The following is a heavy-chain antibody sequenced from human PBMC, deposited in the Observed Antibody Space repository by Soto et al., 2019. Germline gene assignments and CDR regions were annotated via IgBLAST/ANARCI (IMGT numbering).Heavy chain of an antibody. V-gene: IGHV3-74*01. J-gene: IGHJ5*02. CDR3: ARARAIAAAGISWFDP. CDR1: GFTFSSYW. Sequence: EVQLVESGGGLVQPGGSLRLSCAASGFTFSSYWMHWVRQAPGKGLVWVSRINSDGSSTSYAGAVKGRLAISRDNAKNTLYLQMNSLRAEDTAVYYCARARAIAAAGISWFDPWGQGTLVTVSS. CDR2: INSDGSST. D-gene: IGHD6-13*01.